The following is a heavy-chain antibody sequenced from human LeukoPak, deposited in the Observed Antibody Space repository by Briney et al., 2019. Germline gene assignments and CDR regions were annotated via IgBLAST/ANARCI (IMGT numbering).Heavy chain of an antibody. CDR3: ARVPSAYYYDSSGYYYYFDY. V-gene: IGHV4-61*01. CDR1: GGSVSSGSYY. J-gene: IGHJ4*02. Sequence: WETLSLTCTVSGGSVSSGSYYWSWIRQPPGKGLEWIGYIYYSGSTNYNPSLKSRVTISVDTSKNQFSLKLSSVTAADTAVYYCARVPSAYYYDSSGYYYYFDYWGQGTLVTVSS. CDR2: IYYSGST. D-gene: IGHD3-22*01.